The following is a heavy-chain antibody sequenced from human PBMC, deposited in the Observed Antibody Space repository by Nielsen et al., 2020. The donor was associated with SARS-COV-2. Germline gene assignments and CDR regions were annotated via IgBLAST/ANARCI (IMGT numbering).Heavy chain of an antibody. J-gene: IGHJ4*02. Sequence: WIRQPPGKGLEWIGEIYHSGSTNYNPSLKSRVTISVDTSKNQFSLKLSSVTAADTAVYYCARYTWAQTLIDYWGQGTLVTVSS. D-gene: IGHD1-14*01. CDR3: ARYTWAQTLIDY. CDR2: IYHSGST. V-gene: IGHV4-4*02.